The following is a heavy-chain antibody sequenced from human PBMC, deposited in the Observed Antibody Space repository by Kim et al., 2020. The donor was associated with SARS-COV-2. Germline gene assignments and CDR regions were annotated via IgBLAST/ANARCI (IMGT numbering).Heavy chain of an antibody. Sequence: ASVKVSCKASGYTFTDYGLQWVRQAPGQRLEWMGWISTDNSNTKYSQHFQGRVTISWDASASTAYMELTSLRSEDTAVYYCAREELMVGYGMDVWGQGTTVIVSS. CDR3: AREELMVGYGMDV. D-gene: IGHD2-8*01. CDR1: GYTFTDYG. V-gene: IGHV1-3*04. J-gene: IGHJ6*02. CDR2: ISTDNSNT.